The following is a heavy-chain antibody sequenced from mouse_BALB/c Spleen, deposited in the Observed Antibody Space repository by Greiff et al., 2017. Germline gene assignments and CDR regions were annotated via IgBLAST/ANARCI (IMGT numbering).Heavy chain of an antibody. J-gene: IGHJ4*01. Sequence: QVQLQQSGPELVKPGASVKISCKASGYAFSSSWMNWVKQRPGQGLEWIGRIYPGDGDTNYNGKFKGKATLTADKSSSTAYMQLSSLTSVDSAVYFCARSVYYDYDYAMDYWGQGTSVTVSS. V-gene: IGHV1-82*01. CDR1: GYAFSSSW. D-gene: IGHD2-4*01. CDR2: IYPGDGDT. CDR3: ARSVYYDYDYAMDY.